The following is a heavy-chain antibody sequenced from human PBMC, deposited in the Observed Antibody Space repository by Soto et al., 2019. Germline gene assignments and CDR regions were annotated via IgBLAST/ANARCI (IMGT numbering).Heavy chain of an antibody. CDR3: ARGSVDGY. Sequence: QVQLVESGGGVVQPGRSLRLSCAASGFTFSSYAMHWVRQAPGKGLEWVAVISYDGSNKYYADSVKGRFTISRDNSKNTLYLQMNSLRAEDTAVYYCARGSVDGYWGQGTLVTVSS. V-gene: IGHV3-30-3*01. CDR1: GFTFSSYA. D-gene: IGHD5-12*01. CDR2: ISYDGSNK. J-gene: IGHJ4*02.